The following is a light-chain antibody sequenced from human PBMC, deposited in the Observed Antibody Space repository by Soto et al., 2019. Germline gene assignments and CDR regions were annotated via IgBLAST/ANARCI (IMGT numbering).Light chain of an antibody. J-gene: IGKJ1*01. CDR2: DVS. CDR1: QTFSDW. CDR3: QQYNTYSPT. V-gene: IGKV1-5*02. Sequence: DIPMTQSPSTMSASWLDRVTIICRASQTFSDWLAWYQQKPGEAPRLLISDVSHLESGVPSRFGGSGSGREFTLTISSLQPDDFATYYCQQYNTYSPTFGQGTRWIS.